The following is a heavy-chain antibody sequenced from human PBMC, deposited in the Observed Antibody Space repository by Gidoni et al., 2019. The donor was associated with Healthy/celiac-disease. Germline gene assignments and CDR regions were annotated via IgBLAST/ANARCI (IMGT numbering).Heavy chain of an antibody. CDR3: ARDGTVTYYYYGMDV. Sequence: QVQLVESGGGVVQPGRSLRLSCAASGFTFSSYGMHWVRQAPGKGLEWVAVIWYDGSNKYYADSVKGRFTISRDNSKNTLYLQMNSLRAEDTAVYYCARDGTVTYYYYGMDVWGQGTTVTVSS. CDR2: IWYDGSNK. J-gene: IGHJ6*02. CDR1: GFTFSSYG. D-gene: IGHD4-4*01. V-gene: IGHV3-33*01.